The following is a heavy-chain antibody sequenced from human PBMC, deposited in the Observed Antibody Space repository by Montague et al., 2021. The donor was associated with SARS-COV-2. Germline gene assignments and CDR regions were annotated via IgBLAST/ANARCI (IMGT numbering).Heavy chain of an antibody. CDR1: GGSISSGSYY. CDR3: ARAKGSRYYYDSSGYYRDRGYYYYYYGMDV. V-gene: IGHV4-61*02. D-gene: IGHD3-22*01. Sequence: TLSLTCTVSGGSISSGSYYWSWIRQPAGKGLEWIGRIYTSGSTNYNPSPKSRVTISVDTSKNQFSLKLSSVTAADTAVYYCARAKGSRYYYDSSGYYRDRGYYYYYYGMDVWGQGTTVTVSS. J-gene: IGHJ6*02. CDR2: IYTSGST.